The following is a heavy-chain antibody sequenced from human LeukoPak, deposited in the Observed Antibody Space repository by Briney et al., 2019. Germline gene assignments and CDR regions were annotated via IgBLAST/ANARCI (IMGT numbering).Heavy chain of an antibody. CDR1: GFTFSRYW. CDR3: ARGGGHNMDV. V-gene: IGHV3-7*05. Sequence: PGGSLRLSCSASGFTFSRYWMSWVRQAPGKGLEWVAIIKEDGSEKYYVDSVKGRFTISRDNAKNSLYVQMNSLRAEDTAVYYCARGGGHNMDVWGQGTTVTVSS. CDR2: IKEDGSEK. J-gene: IGHJ6*02.